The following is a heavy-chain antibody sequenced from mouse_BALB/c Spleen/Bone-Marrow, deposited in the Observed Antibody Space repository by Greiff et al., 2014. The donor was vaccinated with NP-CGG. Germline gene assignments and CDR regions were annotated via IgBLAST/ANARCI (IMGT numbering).Heavy chain of an antibody. CDR1: GFNIKDTY. D-gene: IGHD1-1*01. CDR3: DCYYCGSSYGFAY. CDR2: IDPANGNT. Sequence: VQLKESGAELVKPGASVKLSCTASGFNIKDTYMHWVKQRPERGLEWIGRIDPANGNTKYDPQFQGKATITADPSSNTAYLQLSSLTSEATAVYYCDCYYCGSSYGFAYWGQGTLVTVSA. J-gene: IGHJ3*01. V-gene: IGHV14-3*02.